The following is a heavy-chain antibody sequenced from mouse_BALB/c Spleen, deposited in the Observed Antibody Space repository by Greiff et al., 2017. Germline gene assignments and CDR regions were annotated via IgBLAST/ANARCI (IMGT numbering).Heavy chain of an antibody. CDR3: ARWGYDVPFAY. V-gene: IGHV1-7*01. CDR2: INPSTGYT. J-gene: IGHJ3*01. CDR1: GYTFTSYW. D-gene: IGHD2-3*01. Sequence: VQLQQSGAELAKPGASVKMSCKASGYTFTSYWMHWVKQRPGQGLEWIGYINPSTGYTEYNQKFKDKATLTADKSSSTAYMQLSSLTSEDSAVYYCARWGYDVPFAYWGQGTLVTVSA.